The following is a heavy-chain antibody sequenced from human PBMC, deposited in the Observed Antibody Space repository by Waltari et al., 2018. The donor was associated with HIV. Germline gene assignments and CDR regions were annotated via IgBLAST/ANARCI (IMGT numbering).Heavy chain of an antibody. CDR2: INGGNGNT. D-gene: IGHD4-4*01. Sequence: QVQLMQSGAEVKKPGASVKVSCTASGYSFSSYAMHWVRTSPGQRLEWMGWINGGNGNTKYSQKFQGRVSITRDTTASTAYMELNSLRSEDSAVYYCASSLTTGEEKWFDPWGQGTLVTVSS. J-gene: IGHJ5*02. V-gene: IGHV1-3*01. CDR1: GYSFSSYA. CDR3: ASSLTTGEEKWFDP.